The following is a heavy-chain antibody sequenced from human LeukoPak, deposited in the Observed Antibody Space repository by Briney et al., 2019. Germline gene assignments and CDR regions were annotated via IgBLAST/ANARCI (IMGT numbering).Heavy chain of an antibody. Sequence: PSETLSLTCTVPGGSISSSSYYWGWIRQPPGKGLEWIGSIYYSGSTYYNPSLKSRVTISVDTSKNQFSLKLSSVTAADTAVYYCAREKRAGWFGELSPNWFDPWGQGTLVTVSS. V-gene: IGHV4-39*07. J-gene: IGHJ5*02. CDR2: IYYSGST. D-gene: IGHD3-10*01. CDR1: GGSISSSSYY. CDR3: AREKRAGWFGELSPNWFDP.